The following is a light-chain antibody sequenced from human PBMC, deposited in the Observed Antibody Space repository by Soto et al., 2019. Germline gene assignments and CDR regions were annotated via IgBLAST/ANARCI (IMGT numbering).Light chain of an antibody. CDR2: ATS. Sequence: IQLPPSPSSLSASVGDRFTITCRASQSISSYLNWYQQKPGKAPKLLIYATSSLQSGVPSRFSGSGSGTDFTLTISSLQPEDFATYYCQQSDSIGTWTFGQGTKVDIK. J-gene: IGKJ1*01. CDR3: QQSDSIGTWT. CDR1: QSISSY. V-gene: IGKV1-39*01.